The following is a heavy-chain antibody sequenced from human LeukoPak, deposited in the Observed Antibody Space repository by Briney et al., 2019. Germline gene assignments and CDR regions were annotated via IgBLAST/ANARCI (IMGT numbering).Heavy chain of an antibody. V-gene: IGHV4-61*01. Sequence: SETLSLTCTVSAGSFSSTSYYWSWIRQPPGKGLEWIGYIYYSGSINYNPSLKSRVTISLDTSKNQFSLKLSSVTAADTAVYYCARLTYYYDSSGHYYWFDPWGRGTLVTVSS. D-gene: IGHD3-22*01. CDR2: IYYSGSI. CDR1: AGSFSSTSYY. J-gene: IGHJ5*02. CDR3: ARLTYYYDSSGHYYWFDP.